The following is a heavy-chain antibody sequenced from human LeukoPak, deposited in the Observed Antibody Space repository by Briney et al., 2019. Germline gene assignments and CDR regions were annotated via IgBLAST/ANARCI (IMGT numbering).Heavy chain of an antibody. CDR1: GVSVNSYY. CDR3: ASTYHDTAGYSLDF. Sequence: SDTLSLTCTVSGVSVNSYYWGWIRQPPGKGLEWVGYIYYSGSSNYNPSLKSRVTISVDTSKNQFSLKLNSVTAADTAVYYCASTYHDTAGYSLDFWGQGALVTVSS. J-gene: IGHJ4*02. V-gene: IGHV4-59*02. D-gene: IGHD3-22*01. CDR2: IYYSGSS.